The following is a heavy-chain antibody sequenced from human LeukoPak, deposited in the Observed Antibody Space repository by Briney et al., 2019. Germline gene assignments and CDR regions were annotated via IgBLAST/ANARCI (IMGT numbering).Heavy chain of an antibody. V-gene: IGHV3-30*02. Sequence: PGGSLRLSCAASGFTFSSYGMHWVRQAPGKGLEWVAFIRYDGSNKYYADSVKGRFTISRDNSKNTLYLQMNSLRAEDTAVYYCARDLVTPDAYGTDVWGKGTTVTVSS. CDR1: GFTFSSYG. CDR2: IRYDGSNK. CDR3: ARDLVTPDAYGTDV. D-gene: IGHD1-1*01. J-gene: IGHJ6*04.